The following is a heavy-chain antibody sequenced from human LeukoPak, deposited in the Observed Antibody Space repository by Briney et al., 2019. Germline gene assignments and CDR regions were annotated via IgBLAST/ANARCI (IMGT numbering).Heavy chain of an antibody. Sequence: GTSLRLSCAASGFTFSSYGMHWVRQAPGKGLEWVALISYDGSEKYYADSVKGRFTISRDNSKNTLYLQMNSLRAEDTAVYYCGRGAYHSSSDYWGQGTLVTVSS. J-gene: IGHJ4*02. CDR2: ISYDGSEK. V-gene: IGHV3-30*03. D-gene: IGHD6-6*01. CDR3: GRGAYHSSSDY. CDR1: GFTFSSYG.